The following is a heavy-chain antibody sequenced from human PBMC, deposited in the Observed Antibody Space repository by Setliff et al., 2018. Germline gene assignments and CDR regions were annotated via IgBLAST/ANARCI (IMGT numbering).Heavy chain of an antibody. CDR2: IHPNTGSA. Sequence: ASVKVSCKTSGYTFTAYYIYWVRQAPGHGLELMGRIHPNTGSANYLQDFQGRVTITRDTSIYTVYMELTGLTSGDTAVYYCAKQGYSDSLYAFDVWGQGTVVTVSS. CDR1: GYTFTAYY. D-gene: IGHD3-16*02. J-gene: IGHJ3*01. V-gene: IGHV1-2*06. CDR3: AKQGYSDSLYAFDV.